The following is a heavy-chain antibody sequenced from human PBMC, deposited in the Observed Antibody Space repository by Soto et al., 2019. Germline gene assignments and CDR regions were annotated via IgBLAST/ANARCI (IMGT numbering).Heavy chain of an antibody. Sequence: EVPLVESGGGLVQPGGSLRLSCAASGFTFSRFWMHWVRQAPGKGLVWVSRLYSDGSGPMYADSVKGRFTISRDNAKSTLYLQMNSLRAEDTAVYYCATLNSFGSDYWGQGALVTVSS. V-gene: IGHV3-74*03. CDR2: LYSDGSGP. J-gene: IGHJ4*02. CDR1: GFTFSRFW. CDR3: ATLNSFGSDY. D-gene: IGHD5-18*01.